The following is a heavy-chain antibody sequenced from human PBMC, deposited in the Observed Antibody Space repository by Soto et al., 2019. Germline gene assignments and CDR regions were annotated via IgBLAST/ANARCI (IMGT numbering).Heavy chain of an antibody. CDR1: GGAISSYA. V-gene: IGHV1-69*01. CDR3: ARGPAVDVGPTYFDY. J-gene: IGHJ4*02. D-gene: IGHD1-26*01. CDR2: IIPVSGTT. Sequence: QVQLVQSGAEVKKPGSSMKVSCKAIGGAISSYAISWVRQAPGQGLEWMGGIIPVSGTTTYAQKFQARVTITADESTTTAYMELSSLRSEDTAVYYCARGPAVDVGPTYFDYWGQGTPVTVSP.